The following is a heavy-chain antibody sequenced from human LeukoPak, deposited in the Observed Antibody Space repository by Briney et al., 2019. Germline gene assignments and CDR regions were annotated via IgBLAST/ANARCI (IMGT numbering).Heavy chain of an antibody. V-gene: IGHV3-23*01. CDR1: GFTFSSYG. Sequence: GGTLRLSCAASGFTFSSYGMNWVRQAPGKGLEWVSAISGSGGSTYYTDSVKGRFTISRDNSKNTLYLQMNSLRAEDTAVYYCAKYGSGDWFDPWGQGTLVTVSS. CDR2: ISGSGGST. J-gene: IGHJ5*02. CDR3: AKYGSGDWFDP. D-gene: IGHD3-10*01.